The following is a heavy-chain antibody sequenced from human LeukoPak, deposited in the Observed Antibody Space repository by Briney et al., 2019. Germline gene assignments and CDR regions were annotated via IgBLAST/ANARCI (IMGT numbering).Heavy chain of an antibody. D-gene: IGHD2-15*01. V-gene: IGHV1-8*01. Sequence: ASVKVSCKASGYTFTSYDINWVRQATGQGLEWMGWMNPNSGNTGYAQKFQGRGPMTRNHSISTAYMELSRLRSEDTAVYYCARGRRSRVAATTGYYYYMDVWGKGTTVTVSS. J-gene: IGHJ6*03. CDR2: MNPNSGNT. CDR1: GYTFTSYD. CDR3: ARGRRSRVAATTGYYYYMDV.